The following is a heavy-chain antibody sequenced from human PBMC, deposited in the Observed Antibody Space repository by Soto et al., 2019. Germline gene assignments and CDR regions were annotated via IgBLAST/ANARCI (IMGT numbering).Heavy chain of an antibody. Sequence: QVQLVQSGAEVKKPGASVKVSCRASGYTFTSYTMHWVRQAPGQRLEWMGWINTGNGNTKYSQKLQGRVTITRDTSASTAYMELSSRRSEDTAVYYCATLCGGACFTDYWGQGTLVTVSS. CDR1: GYTFTSYT. J-gene: IGHJ4*02. CDR3: ATLCGGACFTDY. CDR2: INTGNGNT. V-gene: IGHV1-3*04. D-gene: IGHD2-21*02.